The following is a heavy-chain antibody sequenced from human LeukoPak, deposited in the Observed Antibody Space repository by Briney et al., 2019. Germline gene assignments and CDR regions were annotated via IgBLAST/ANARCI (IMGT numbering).Heavy chain of an antibody. Sequence: GSLSLSCAASGFTFNDYAMHWVRQATGKGLEWVSLISGDGGSTYYADSVKGRFTISRDNSKNSLYLQMNSLRTEDTALYYCAKTTGYCSSTSCYYYYGMDVWGQGTTVTVSS. J-gene: IGHJ6*02. D-gene: IGHD2-2*01. V-gene: IGHV3-43*02. CDR1: GFTFNDYA. CDR2: ISGDGGST. CDR3: AKTTGYCSSTSCYYYYGMDV.